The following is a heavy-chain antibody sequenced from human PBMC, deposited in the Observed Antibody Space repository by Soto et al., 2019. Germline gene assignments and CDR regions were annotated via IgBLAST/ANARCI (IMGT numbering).Heavy chain of an antibody. D-gene: IGHD3-3*01. CDR1: GYSISSGYY. CDR3: ARDNPITIFGVVHSWFDP. CDR2: IYHSGST. V-gene: IGHV4-38-2*02. J-gene: IGHJ5*02. Sequence: SETLSLTCAVSGYSISSGYYWGWIRQPPGKGLEWIGSIYHSGSTYYNPSLKSRVTISVDTSKNQFSLKLSSVTTADTAVYYCARDNPITIFGVVHSWFDPWGQGTLVTVSS.